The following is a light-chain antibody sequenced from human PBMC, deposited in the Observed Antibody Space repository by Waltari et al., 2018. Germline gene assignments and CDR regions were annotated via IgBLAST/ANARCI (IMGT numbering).Light chain of an antibody. V-gene: IGKV2-30*02. CDR3: MQGTQSPPWT. CDR2: QAF. CDR1: QSLEHSDGITY. J-gene: IGKJ1*01. Sequence: VMTQSPLSLPVTLGQPASISCRSSQSLEHSDGITYLNCCHPRPGQSPRRIIYQAFNRDSGVPGRFGGSGAGTEFTLKISMVEAEDVGVYYCMQGTQSPPWTFGQGTKVEIK.